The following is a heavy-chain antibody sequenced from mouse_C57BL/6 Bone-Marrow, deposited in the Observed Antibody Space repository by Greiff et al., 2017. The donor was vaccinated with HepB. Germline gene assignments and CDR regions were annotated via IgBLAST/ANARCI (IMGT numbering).Heavy chain of an antibody. CDR1: GYTFTSYT. J-gene: IGHJ1*03. D-gene: IGHD4-1*01. CDR3: ARDTGVFV. CDR2: INPSSGYT. V-gene: IGHV1-4*01. Sequence: VQVVESGAELARPGASVKMSCKASGYTFTSYTMHWVKQRPGQGLEWIGYINPSSGYTKYNQKFKDKATLTADKSSSTAYMQLSSLTSEDSAVYYCARDTGVFVWGTGTTVTVSS.